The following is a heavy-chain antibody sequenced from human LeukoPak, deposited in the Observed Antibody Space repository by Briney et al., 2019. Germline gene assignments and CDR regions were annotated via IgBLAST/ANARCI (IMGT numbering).Heavy chain of an antibody. Sequence: GGSLRLSCAASGFTFSSYGMHWVRQAPGKGLEWAAFIRYDGSNKYYADSVKGRFTISRDNSKNTLYLQMNSLRAEDTAVYYCAKDRIQLWLVDYWGQGTLVTVSS. CDR2: IRYDGSNK. CDR1: GFTFSSYG. D-gene: IGHD5-18*01. J-gene: IGHJ4*02. CDR3: AKDRIQLWLVDY. V-gene: IGHV3-30*02.